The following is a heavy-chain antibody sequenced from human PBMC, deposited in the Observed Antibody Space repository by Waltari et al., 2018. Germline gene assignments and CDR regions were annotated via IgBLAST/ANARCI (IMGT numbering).Heavy chain of an antibody. CDR1: GGSFSGYY. J-gene: IGHJ6*02. V-gene: IGHV4-34*01. Sequence: QVQLQQWGAGLLKPSATLSLTCAVSGGSFSGYYWSWIRQPPGKGLEWIGEINHSGSTTYKPSLRSRVTISVDTSKIQLSRELSSVTAADTAVYYFARGRRGYGIHYYYYGMDVWGQGTTVTVSS. D-gene: IGHD5-12*01. CDR3: ARGRRGYGIHYYYYGMDV. CDR2: INHSGST.